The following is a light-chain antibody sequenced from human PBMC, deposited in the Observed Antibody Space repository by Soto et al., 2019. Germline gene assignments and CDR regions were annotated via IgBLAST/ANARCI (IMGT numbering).Light chain of an antibody. CDR3: QQRYRWPET. J-gene: IGKJ1*01. CDR2: NAS. Sequence: EIVLTQSPGTLSLSPGERATLSCRASQSVTNFLAWYQQKPGQSPSLLTYNASHRATGIPARFSGSGSGTDFTLTISSLEPEDFAVYYCQQRYRWPETFGQGTNVEIK. CDR1: QSVTNF. V-gene: IGKV3-11*01.